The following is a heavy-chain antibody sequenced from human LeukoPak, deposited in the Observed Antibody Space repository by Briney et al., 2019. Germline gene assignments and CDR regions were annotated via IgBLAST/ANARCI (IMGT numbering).Heavy chain of an antibody. CDR1: GGSISSYY. Sequence: SETLSLTCTVSGGSISSYYWSWIRQPAGKGLEWIGRIYTSGSTNYNPSLKSRVTMSVDTSKNQFSLKLSSVTAADTAVYYCAGITIFGVVDFHWGQGTLVTVSS. V-gene: IGHV4-4*07. D-gene: IGHD3-3*01. CDR3: AGITIFGVVDFH. J-gene: IGHJ4*02. CDR2: IYTSGST.